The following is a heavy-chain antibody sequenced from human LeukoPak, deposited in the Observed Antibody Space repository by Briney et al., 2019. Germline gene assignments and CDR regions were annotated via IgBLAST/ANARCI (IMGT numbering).Heavy chain of an antibody. D-gene: IGHD3-16*02. CDR2: INTGGTT. V-gene: IGHV4-61*02. CDR1: GASINSDTYY. J-gene: IGHJ3*02. Sequence: SQTLSLTCAVSGASINSDTYYWTWIRQPARKGLEYIGRINTGGTTYYNPSLKSRVTISVDTSKNQFSLRLTSVTATDTAIYYCARGSDVMITFGGIIGDFDAFDIWGQGTMVTVSS. CDR3: ARGSDVMITFGGIIGDFDAFDI.